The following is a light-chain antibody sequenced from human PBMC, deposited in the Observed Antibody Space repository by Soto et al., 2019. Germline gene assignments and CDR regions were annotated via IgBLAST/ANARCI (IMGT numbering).Light chain of an antibody. V-gene: IGKV3-20*01. CDR3: QQYGSSPPYT. J-gene: IGKJ2*01. Sequence: EIVLTQSPGTLSLSPGERATLSCRASQSCSSSYLAWYQQKPGQAPRLLIYGASSRATGIPDRFSGSGSGTDFTLTISRLEPEDFAVYYCQQYGSSPPYTFGQGTKLEIK. CDR1: QSCSSSY. CDR2: GAS.